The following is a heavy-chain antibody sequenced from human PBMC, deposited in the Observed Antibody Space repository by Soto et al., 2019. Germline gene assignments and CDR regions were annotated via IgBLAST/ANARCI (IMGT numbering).Heavy chain of an antibody. J-gene: IGHJ6*03. Sequence: PGGSLRLSCAASGFTFSSYDMHWVRQATGKGLEWVSAIGTAGDTYYPGSVKGRFTISRENAKNSLYLQMNSLRAGDTAVYYCARASSTKYIPYYYYMDVWGKGTTVTVSS. CDR1: GFTFSSYD. CDR2: IGTAGDT. V-gene: IGHV3-13*01. D-gene: IGHD2-2*01. CDR3: ARASSTKYIPYYYYMDV.